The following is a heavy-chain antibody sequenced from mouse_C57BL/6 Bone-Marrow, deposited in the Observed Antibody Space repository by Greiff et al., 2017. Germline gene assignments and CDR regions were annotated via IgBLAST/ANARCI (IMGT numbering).Heavy chain of an antibody. CDR3: ARDGWWYFDV. J-gene: IGHJ1*03. Sequence: EVKLMESGGGLVKPGGSLKLSCAASGFTFSSYAMSWVRQTPEKRLEWVATISAGGSYTYYPDNVKGRFTISRDNTKNNLYLQMSHLKSEDTAMYYCARDGWWYFDVWGTGTTVTVSS. D-gene: IGHD2-3*01. V-gene: IGHV5-4*03. CDR1: GFTFSSYA. CDR2: ISAGGSYT.